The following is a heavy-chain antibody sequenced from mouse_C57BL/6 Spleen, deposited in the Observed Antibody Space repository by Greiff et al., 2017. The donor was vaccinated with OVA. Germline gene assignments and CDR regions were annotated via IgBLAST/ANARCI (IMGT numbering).Heavy chain of an antibody. Sequence: QVQLQQPGAELVKPGASVKLSCKASGYTFTSYWMHWVKQRPGRGLEWIGRIDPNSGGTKYNEKFKSKATLTVDKPSSTAYMQLSSLTSEASAVDYGARSYYGRSAGNVDYWGQGTTLTVSS. D-gene: IGHD1-1*01. CDR1: GYTFTSYW. CDR3: ARSYYGRSAGNVDY. V-gene: IGHV1-72*01. J-gene: IGHJ2*01. CDR2: IDPNSGGT.